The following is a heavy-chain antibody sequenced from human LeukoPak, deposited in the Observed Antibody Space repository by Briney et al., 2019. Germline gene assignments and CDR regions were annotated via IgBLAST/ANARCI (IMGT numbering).Heavy chain of an antibody. CDR1: GFTFSSCG. CDR2: IGPTGTDR. Sequence: MPGGSLRLSCAASGFTFSSCGFNWVRQAPGKGLEWVSSIGPTGTDRYYADSVRGRFTISRDNAKNSMYLQMDSLRDEDTAVYHCATETIGRHYDYWGQGTLLTVSS. V-gene: IGHV3-21*01. D-gene: IGHD1-14*01. J-gene: IGHJ4*02. CDR3: ATETIGRHYDY.